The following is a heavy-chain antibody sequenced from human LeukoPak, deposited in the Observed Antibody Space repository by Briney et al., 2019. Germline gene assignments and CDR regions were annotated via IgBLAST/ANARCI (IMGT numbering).Heavy chain of an antibody. CDR1: GGSITNYY. Sequence: SETLSLTCTVSGGSITNYYWTWIRQPPGKGLEWIGYIHYSGSTNYNPSLKSRVTISVDTSKNQFSLKLSSVTAADTAVYYCARASVTYYYYYYMDVWGKGTTVTVSS. CDR2: IHYSGST. D-gene: IGHD4-11*01. J-gene: IGHJ6*03. CDR3: ARASVTYYYYYYMDV. V-gene: IGHV4-59*01.